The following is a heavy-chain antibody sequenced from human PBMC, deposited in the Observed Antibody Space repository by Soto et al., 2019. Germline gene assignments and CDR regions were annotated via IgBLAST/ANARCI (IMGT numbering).Heavy chain of an antibody. CDR2: INPNSGGT. V-gene: IGHV1-2*02. Sequence: ASVKVSCKASGYTFTGYYMHWVRQAPGQGLEWMGWINPNSGGTNYAQKFQGRVTMTRDTSISTAYMELSRLRSDDTAVYYCARYRLNHNWFDPWGQGTLVTVSS. CDR3: ARYRLNHNWFDP. CDR1: GYTFTGYY. J-gene: IGHJ5*02. D-gene: IGHD3-22*01.